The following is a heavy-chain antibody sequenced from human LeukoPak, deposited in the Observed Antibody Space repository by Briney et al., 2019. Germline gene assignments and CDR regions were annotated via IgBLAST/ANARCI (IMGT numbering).Heavy chain of an antibody. J-gene: IGHJ5*02. V-gene: IGHV1-46*01. CDR1: GYTFTSYY. CDR2: INPGGGST. CDR3: ARFHDYSNYDWFDP. Sequence: GASVKVSCKASGYTFTSYYMHSVRQAPGQGLEWMGIINPGGGSTTYAQKFQGRVTITADESTSTAYMELSSLRSEDTAVYYCARFHDYSNYDWFDPWGQGTLVTVSS. D-gene: IGHD4-11*01.